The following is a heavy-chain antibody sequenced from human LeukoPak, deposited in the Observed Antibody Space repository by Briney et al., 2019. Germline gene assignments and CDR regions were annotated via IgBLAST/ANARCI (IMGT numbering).Heavy chain of an antibody. D-gene: IGHD4-23*01. CDR2: INHSGST. CDR3: ARFTVVTLFDY. V-gene: IGHV4-34*01. CDR1: GGSFSGYY. J-gene: IGHJ4*02. Sequence: SETLSLTCAVYGGSFSGYYWSWIRQPPGKGLEWIGEINHSGSTNYNPSLKSRVTISVDTSKNQFSLKLSSVTAADTAVYYCARFTVVTLFDYWGQGTLVTVSS.